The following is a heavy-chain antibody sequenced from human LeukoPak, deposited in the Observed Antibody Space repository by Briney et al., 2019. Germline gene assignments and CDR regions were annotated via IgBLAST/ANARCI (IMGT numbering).Heavy chain of an antibody. V-gene: IGHV3-23*01. CDR3: AKRGVVIRVILVGFHKEAYYFDS. D-gene: IGHD3-22*01. CDR2: ISDTAGRT. Sequence: GGSLRLSCAVSGITLSNYGMTWVRQAPGKGLEWVAGISDTAGRTNYADSVKGRFTISRDNPKNTLYLQMNSLRAEDTAVYFCAKRGVVIRVILVGFHKEAYYFDSWGQGALVTVSS. CDR1: GITLSNYG. J-gene: IGHJ4*02.